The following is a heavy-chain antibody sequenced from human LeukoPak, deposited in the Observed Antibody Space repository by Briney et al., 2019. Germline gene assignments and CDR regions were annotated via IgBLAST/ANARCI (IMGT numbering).Heavy chain of an antibody. V-gene: IGHV3-7*05. CDR3: ATIKVRANNYDTDGFEY. Sequence: PGGSLRLSCAASGFTLSSLWMSWVRQAPGKGLEWVANIKQDGNEKYYADSVKGRFTISRDNAKNSLYLQMNSLRAEDTAVYYCATIKVRANNYDTDGFEYWGQGTLVTVSS. CDR2: IKQDGNEK. J-gene: IGHJ4*02. CDR1: GFTLSSLW. D-gene: IGHD3-10*01.